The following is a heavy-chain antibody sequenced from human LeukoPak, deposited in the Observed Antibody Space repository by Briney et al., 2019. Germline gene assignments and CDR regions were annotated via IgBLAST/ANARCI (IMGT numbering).Heavy chain of an antibody. CDR2: IWYDGSKK. V-gene: IGHV3-33*01. D-gene: IGHD5-24*01. J-gene: IGHJ3*02. CDR3: AREEMTTTRGAFDI. Sequence: GGSLRLSCAASGFTFSSYGMHWVRQAPGKGLEWVAVIWYDGSKKYYADSVKGRFTISRDNSKNTLHVQMNSLGAEDTAVYYCAREEMTTTRGAFDIWGQGTLVTVSS. CDR1: GFTFSSYG.